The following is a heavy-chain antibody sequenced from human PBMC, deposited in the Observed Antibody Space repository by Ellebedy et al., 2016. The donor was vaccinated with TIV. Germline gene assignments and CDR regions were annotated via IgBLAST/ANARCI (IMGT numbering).Heavy chain of an antibody. J-gene: IGHJ4*02. Sequence: SETLSLTXAVYGGSFSDYFWTWIRQPPEKGLEWIGEINHSGSTDYNPSLKSRVTISVDTSKNQFSLKLSSLTAADTAVYYCARGRYPSPMVDSWGQGTLVTVSS. D-gene: IGHD4/OR15-4a*01. CDR2: INHSGST. V-gene: IGHV4-34*01. CDR1: GGSFSDYF. CDR3: ARGRYPSPMVDS.